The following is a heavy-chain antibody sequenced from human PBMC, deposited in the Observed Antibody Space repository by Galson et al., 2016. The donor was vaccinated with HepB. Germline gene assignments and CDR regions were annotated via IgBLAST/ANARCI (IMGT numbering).Heavy chain of an antibody. CDR3: TKIGSGYFEY. J-gene: IGHJ4*02. Sequence: LRLSCAASGFTFSSYTMSWVRQAPGEGLEWVSILDHTGDITYYADSVKGRFTISRDNSKNRKYLQMNSLRAEDTASYYCTKIGSGYFEYWGRGTLVTVSS. CDR2: LDHTGDIT. CDR1: GFTFSSYT. V-gene: IGHV3-23*01. D-gene: IGHD2-15*01.